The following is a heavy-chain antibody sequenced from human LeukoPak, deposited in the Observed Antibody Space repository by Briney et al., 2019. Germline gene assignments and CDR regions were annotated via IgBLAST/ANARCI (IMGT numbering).Heavy chain of an antibody. CDR1: GFSISTYS. CDR3: ARAKRWENDAFDI. V-gene: IGHV4-59*01. Sequence: SETLSLTCTVSGFSISTYSWSWIRQPPGKELEWVGYIYSSGGTDHNPSLKSRVTMSVDTSTNQLSLKLSSVTAADTAVYYCARAKRWENDAFDIWGQGTLVTVAS. J-gene: IGHJ3*02. D-gene: IGHD1-26*01. CDR2: IYSSGGT.